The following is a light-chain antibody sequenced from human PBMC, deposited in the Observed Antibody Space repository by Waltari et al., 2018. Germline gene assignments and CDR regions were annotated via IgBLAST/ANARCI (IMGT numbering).Light chain of an antibody. CDR1: SLRSYY. CDR3: HSRDASGVGGS. Sequence: SSELTQDPAVSVAMGQTVRITCQGDSLRSYYASWYQQRPGQAPRLVMYDKNNRPSGVPDRVSGSSSHNTASWTITGAQAEDEASYYCHSRDASGVGGSFGGGTKLTVL. V-gene: IGLV3-19*01. J-gene: IGLJ2*01. CDR2: DKN.